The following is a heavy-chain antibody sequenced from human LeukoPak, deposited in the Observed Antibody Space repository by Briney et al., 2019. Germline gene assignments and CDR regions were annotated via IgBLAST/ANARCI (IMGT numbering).Heavy chain of an antibody. J-gene: IGHJ4*02. D-gene: IGHD6-19*01. CDR3: AKERGYTSGLGTLDY. CDR2: ISSSGGTT. CDR1: GFTFSSYA. Sequence: GGSLRLSCAASGFTFSSYAMNWVRQAPGKGLEWVSGISSSGGTTYYADSVKGRFTISRDNSKNTLFLQMKSLRAEDTAVYYCAKERGYTSGLGTLDYWGQGTLVTVST. V-gene: IGHV3-23*01.